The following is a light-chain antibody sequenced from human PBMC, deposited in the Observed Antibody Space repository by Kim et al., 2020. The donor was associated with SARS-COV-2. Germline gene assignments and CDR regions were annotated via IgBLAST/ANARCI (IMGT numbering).Light chain of an antibody. CDR2: YDS. V-gene: IGLV3-21*04. CDR3: QVWDSYSDHVV. Sequence: APGKTAGMTWGGNNSGSESVHWYQQKPGQAPVLVIYYDSDRPSGIPERFSGSNSGNTATLTISRVEAGDEADYYCQVWDSYSDHVVFGGGTQLTVL. CDR1: NSGSES. J-gene: IGLJ2*01.